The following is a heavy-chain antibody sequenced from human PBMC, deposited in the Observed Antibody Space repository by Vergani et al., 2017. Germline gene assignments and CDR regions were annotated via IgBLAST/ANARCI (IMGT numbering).Heavy chain of an antibody. Sequence: QVQLVQSGAEVKKPGASVKVSCKASGYTFTSYYMHWVRQAPGQGLEWMGWISAYNGNTNYAQKLQGRVTMTTDTSTSTAYMELRSLRSDDTAVYYCARDYPYGDYIGVDFDYWGQGTLVTVSS. CDR3: ARDYPYGDYIGVDFDY. CDR1: GYTFTSYY. D-gene: IGHD4-17*01. V-gene: IGHV1-18*04. CDR2: ISAYNGNT. J-gene: IGHJ4*02.